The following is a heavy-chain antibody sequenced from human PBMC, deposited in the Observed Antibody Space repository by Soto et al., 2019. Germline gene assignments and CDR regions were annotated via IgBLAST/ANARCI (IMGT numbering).Heavy chain of an antibody. CDR2: INHSGST. J-gene: IGHJ6*03. CDR1: GGSFSGYY. Sequence: SETLSLTCAVYGGSFSGYYWSWIRQPPGKGLEWIGEINHSGSTNYNPSLKSRVTISVDTSKNQFSLKLSSVTAADTAVYYCARQVNSQRYYYYYMDVWGKGTTVTVSS. V-gene: IGHV4-34*01. D-gene: IGHD3-22*01. CDR3: ARQVNSQRYYYYYMDV.